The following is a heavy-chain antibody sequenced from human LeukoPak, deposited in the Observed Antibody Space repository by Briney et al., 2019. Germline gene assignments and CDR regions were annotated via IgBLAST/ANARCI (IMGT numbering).Heavy chain of an antibody. CDR1: GYTFTGYY. D-gene: IGHD3-9*01. CDR2: INPNSGGT. J-gene: IGHJ6*02. CDR3: ARDLRYYDILTGYPTDYYYYYGMDV. V-gene: IGHV1-2*02. Sequence: ASVKVSCKASGYTFTGYYMHWVRQAPGQGLEWMGWINPNSGGTNYAQKFQGRVTMTRDTSISTAYMELSRLRSDDTAVYYCARDLRYYDILTGYPTDYYYYYGMDVWGQGTTVNVSS.